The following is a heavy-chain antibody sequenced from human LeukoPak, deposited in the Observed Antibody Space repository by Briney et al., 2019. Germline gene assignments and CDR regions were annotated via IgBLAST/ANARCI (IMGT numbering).Heavy chain of an antibody. CDR2: ISYDGSNQ. V-gene: IGHV3-30*18. CDR1: GFTFSSYD. J-gene: IGHJ4*02. D-gene: IGHD3-22*01. CDR3: AKDLFLYGSSGYPRCPDY. Sequence: GGSLRLSCAASGFTFSSYDIHWVRQAPGKGLEWVAVISYDGSNQYHADSVKGRFTISRDNFKNTLYLQMNSLRAEDSAVYYCAKDLFLYGSSGYPRCPDYWGQGTLVTVSS.